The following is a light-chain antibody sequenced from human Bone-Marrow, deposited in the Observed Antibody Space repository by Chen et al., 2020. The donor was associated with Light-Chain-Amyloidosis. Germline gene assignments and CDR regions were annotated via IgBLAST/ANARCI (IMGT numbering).Light chain of an antibody. J-gene: IGLJ2*01. Sequence: SYELTQPPSVSVSPGQTARITCSGDDLPTKYAYWYQQKPGQPPVLVINKETERPSGISERFSGSSSGTTATLTISGVQAEDEADYHCQSADSSGTYEVIFGGGTKLTVL. CDR1: DLPTKY. CDR2: KET. V-gene: IGLV3-25*03. CDR3: QSADSSGTYEVI.